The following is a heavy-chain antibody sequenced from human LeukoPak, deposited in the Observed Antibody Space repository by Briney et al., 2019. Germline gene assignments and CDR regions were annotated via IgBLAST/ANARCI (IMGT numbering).Heavy chain of an antibody. CDR3: AKRREYYMDV. Sequence: GGSLRLSCAGSGFTFSSYAMSWVRQAPGKGLEWVSAISGSGGSTYYADSVKGRFTISRDNSKNTLYLQMNSLRAEHTAVYYCAKRREYYMDVWGKGTTVTVSS. CDR2: ISGSGGST. CDR1: GFTFSSYA. V-gene: IGHV3-23*01. J-gene: IGHJ6*03.